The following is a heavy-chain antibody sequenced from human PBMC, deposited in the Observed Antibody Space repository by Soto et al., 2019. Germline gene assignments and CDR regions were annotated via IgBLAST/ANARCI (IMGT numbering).Heavy chain of an antibody. V-gene: IGHV3-33*01. CDR2: IWYDGSNK. CDR1: GFTFSSYA. Sequence: GGSLRLSCAASGFTFSSYAMHGVRQAPGKGLEWVAVIWYDGSNKYYADSVKGRFTISRDNSKNTLYLQMNSLRAEDTAVYYCAREGIAARPDYYYGMDVWGQGTTVTVSS. D-gene: IGHD6-6*01. J-gene: IGHJ6*02. CDR3: AREGIAARPDYYYGMDV.